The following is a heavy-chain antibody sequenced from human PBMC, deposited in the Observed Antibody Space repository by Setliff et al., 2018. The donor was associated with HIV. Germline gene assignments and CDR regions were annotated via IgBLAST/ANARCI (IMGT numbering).Heavy chain of an antibody. CDR1: GFTFTTYG. CDR2: FGGSGAI. D-gene: IGHD4-4*01. CDR3: ARDTELAYVDY. V-gene: IGHV3-21*04. J-gene: IGHJ4*02. Sequence: GESLTLSCVASGFTFTTYGMSWVRQAPGKGLEWVSVFGGSGAIYYAYSVKGRFTISRDNAKNSLYLQMNSLRAEDTALYYCARDTELAYVDYWGQGTLVTVSS.